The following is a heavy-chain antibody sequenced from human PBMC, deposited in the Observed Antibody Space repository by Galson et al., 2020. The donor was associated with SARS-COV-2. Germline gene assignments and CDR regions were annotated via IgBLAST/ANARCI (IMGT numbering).Heavy chain of an antibody. Sequence: GESLKISCAASGFTFSSYAMHWVRQAPGKGLEWVAVISYDGSNKYYADSVKGRFTISRDNSKNTLYLQMNSLRAEDTGVYYCARGNAGDLLWFGEVYYYYMDVWGKGTTVTVSS. CDR1: GFTFSSYA. V-gene: IGHV3-30*01. CDR3: ARGNAGDLLWFGEVYYYYMDV. D-gene: IGHD3-10*01. CDR2: ISYDGSNK. J-gene: IGHJ6*03.